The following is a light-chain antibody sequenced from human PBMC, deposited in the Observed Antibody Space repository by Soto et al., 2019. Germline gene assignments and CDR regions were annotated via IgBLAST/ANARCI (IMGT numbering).Light chain of an antibody. Sequence: EIVLTQSPGTLSLSPGERATLSCRASQSVFNNNLAWYQQKPGQAPRLLMCGASSRATGIPDRFSGSGSGTDFTLTISRLEPEDFAIYHCQQYGGSPRTFGQGTKLEIK. CDR3: QQYGGSPRT. CDR1: QSVFNNN. V-gene: IGKV3-20*01. J-gene: IGKJ2*01. CDR2: GAS.